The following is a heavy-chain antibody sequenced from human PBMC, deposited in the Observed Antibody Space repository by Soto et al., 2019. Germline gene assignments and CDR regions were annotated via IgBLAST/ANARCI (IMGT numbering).Heavy chain of an antibody. V-gene: IGHV4-61*01. CDR1: GGSVSSGSYY. CDR2: IYYSGST. J-gene: IGHJ6*02. CDR3: ARGYYDFWSGYYPESYGMDV. Sequence: PSETLSLTCTASGGSVSSGSYYWSWIRQPPGKGLEWIGYIYYSGSTNYNPSLKSRVTISVDTSKNQFSLKLSSVTAADTAVYYCARGYYDFWSGYYPESYGMDVWGQGTTVTVSS. D-gene: IGHD3-3*01.